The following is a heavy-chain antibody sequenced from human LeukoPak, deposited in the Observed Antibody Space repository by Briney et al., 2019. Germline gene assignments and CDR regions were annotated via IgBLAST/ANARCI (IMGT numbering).Heavy chain of an antibody. CDR1: LLTFSSYS. Sequence: PGWCVSLSCVASLLTFSSYSMNWVRQAPGKGREWVSYISSSSSTIYYADSVKGRFTISRNHAKNSLYLQINSLRAEGTAVYYCARDRRGTGYFDYWGQGTLVTVSS. J-gene: IGHJ4*02. CDR3: ARDRRGTGYFDY. D-gene: IGHD1-1*01. V-gene: IGHV3-48*01. CDR2: ISSSSSTI.